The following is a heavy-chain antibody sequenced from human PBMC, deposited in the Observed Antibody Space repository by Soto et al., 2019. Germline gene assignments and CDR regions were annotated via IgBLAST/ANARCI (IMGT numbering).Heavy chain of an antibody. CDR2: VYHSGST. J-gene: IGHJ5*02. CDR1: GGSISSNGYS. Sequence: SETLSLTCVVSGGSISSNGYSWTWIRQPPGKGLEYIGYVYHSGSTYYNPSLKSRVTMSVDRSKNQFSLKLSSVTAADTAVYYCARFTIPGGFDPWGQGTLVTVSS. D-gene: IGHD2-21*01. V-gene: IGHV4-30-2*01. CDR3: ARFTIPGGFDP.